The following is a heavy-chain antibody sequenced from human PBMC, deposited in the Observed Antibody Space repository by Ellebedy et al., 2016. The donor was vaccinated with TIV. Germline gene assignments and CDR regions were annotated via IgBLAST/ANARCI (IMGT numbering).Heavy chain of an antibody. CDR3: ARRGSYGHYAVHVNSWFDS. Sequence: PGGSLRLSCAASGFSFRSYWMSWVRQAPGEGLEWVANIYQDGSEKYYVNSVEGRFTIARDNANNILYLQMKSLRAEDTAVYYCARRGSYGHYAVHVNSWFDSWGQGTPVTVAP. CDR1: GFSFRSYW. V-gene: IGHV3-7*01. D-gene: IGHD4-17*01. J-gene: IGHJ5*01. CDR2: IYQDGSEK.